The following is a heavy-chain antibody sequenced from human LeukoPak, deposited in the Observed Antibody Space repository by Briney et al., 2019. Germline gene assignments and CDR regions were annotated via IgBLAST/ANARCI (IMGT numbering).Heavy chain of an antibody. V-gene: IGHV4-59*07. Sequence: SDTLSLTCTVSGGSISTYYWRWVRQPPGQGLEWIGYIYYSGNTNDNPSLKSRVAMSVNTSKNQFSLNLNSVTAADTAVYYGARVGNYYFDLWGRGTLVTVSS. CDR2: IYYSGNT. J-gene: IGHJ2*01. CDR3: ARVGNYYFDL. CDR1: GGSISTYY. D-gene: IGHD1-1*01.